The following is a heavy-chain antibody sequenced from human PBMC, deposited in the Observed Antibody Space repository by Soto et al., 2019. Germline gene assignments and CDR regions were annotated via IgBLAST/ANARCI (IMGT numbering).Heavy chain of an antibody. CDR1: GGSISSYY. CDR2: IYNSGSI. Sequence: SETLSLTCTVSGGSISSYYWSWIRQPLGKGLEWIGNIYNSGSINYNPSLKSRVTISVDRSKKQLSLKLTSVTAADTAVYYCARDNITGLFDYWGQGTQVTVAS. D-gene: IGHD3-10*01. V-gene: IGHV4-59*12. J-gene: IGHJ4*02. CDR3: ARDNITGLFDY.